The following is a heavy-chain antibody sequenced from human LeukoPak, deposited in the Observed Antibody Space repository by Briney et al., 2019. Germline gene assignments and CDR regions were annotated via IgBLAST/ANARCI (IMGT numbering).Heavy chain of an antibody. D-gene: IGHD3-22*01. CDR2: ISSSSSTI. CDR3: ARDRYYYDSSPGRAFDI. J-gene: IGHJ3*02. Sequence: GGSLRLSCAASGFTFSSYSMNWVRQAPGKGLEWVSYISSSSSTIYYADSVKGRFTISRDNAKDSLYLQMNSLRAEDTAVYYCARDRYYYDSSPGRAFDIWGQGTMVTVSS. CDR1: GFTFSSYS. V-gene: IGHV3-48*04.